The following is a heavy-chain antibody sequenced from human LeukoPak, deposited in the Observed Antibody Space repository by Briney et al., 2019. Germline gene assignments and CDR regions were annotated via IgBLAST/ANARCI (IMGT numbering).Heavy chain of an antibody. CDR1: GFTFRNHG. V-gene: IGHV3-33*01. CDR2: IWYDGSEK. D-gene: IGHD1-14*01. J-gene: IGHJ4*02. Sequence: GGSLRLSCAASGFTFRNHGMHWVRQAPGKGLEWLAVIWYDGSEKYYADSVQSRFTISRDNSKNALYLQMDSLRAEDTAVYYCARDRNFPAYYFDYWGQGALVTVSS. CDR3: ARDRNFPAYYFDY.